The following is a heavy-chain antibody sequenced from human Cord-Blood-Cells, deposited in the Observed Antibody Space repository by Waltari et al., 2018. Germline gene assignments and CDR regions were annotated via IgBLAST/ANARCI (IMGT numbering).Heavy chain of an antibody. CDR2: INPNSGGT. CDR1: GYPFTGSY. V-gene: IGHV1-2*02. J-gene: IGHJ3*02. D-gene: IGHD6-13*01. CDR3: ARDTSKQQLYAFDI. Sequence: QVQLVQSGAEVKKPGASVKVSCKASGYPFTGSYMPWVRQAPGQGLEWMGWINPNSGGTNYAQKFQGRVTMTRDTSISTAYMELSRLRSDDTAVYYCARDTSKQQLYAFDIWGQGTMVTVSS.